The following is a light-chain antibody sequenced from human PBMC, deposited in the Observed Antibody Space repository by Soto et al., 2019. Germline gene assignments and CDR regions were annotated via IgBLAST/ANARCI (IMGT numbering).Light chain of an antibody. CDR2: AVS. CDR3: NSYTRSNTLV. V-gene: IGLV2-14*01. CDR1: RSDVGGYEY. Sequence: QSALTQPASVSGSPGQSITISCTGTRSDVGGYEYVSWYQQYPGKAPKVIIYAVSNRPSGVSNRFSGSKSGNTASLTISGLQTEDEADYYCNSYTRSNTLVFGTGTKLTVL. J-gene: IGLJ1*01.